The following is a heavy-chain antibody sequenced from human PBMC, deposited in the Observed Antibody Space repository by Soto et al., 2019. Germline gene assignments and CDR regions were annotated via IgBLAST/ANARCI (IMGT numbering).Heavy chain of an antibody. CDR3: ARPYCTNGVCSYYYYGMDV. D-gene: IGHD2-8*01. J-gene: IGHJ6*02. Sequence: GESLKISCKGSGYSFTSYWISWVRQMPGKGLEWMGRIDPSDSYTNYSPSFQGHVTISADKSTSTAYLQWSSLKASDTAMYYCARPYCTNGVCSYYYYGMDVWGQGTTVTVSS. CDR2: IDPSDSYT. CDR1: GYSFTSYW. V-gene: IGHV5-10-1*01.